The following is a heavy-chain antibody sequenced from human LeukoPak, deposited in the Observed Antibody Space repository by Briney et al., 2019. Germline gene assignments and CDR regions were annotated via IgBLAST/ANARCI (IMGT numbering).Heavy chain of an antibody. CDR1: GGSISSHY. CDR2: ISNSGST. D-gene: IGHD3-22*01. V-gene: IGHV4-59*11. Sequence: SETLSLTCTVSGGSISSHYWSWIRQPPGKRLEWIGYISNSGSTNYNPSLKSRVTISVDTSKSQFSLKLSSVTAADTAVYYCARGRQDVTMIVVVMTAVSYYLDVWGKGTTVTVS. CDR3: ARGRQDVTMIVVVMTAVSYYLDV. J-gene: IGHJ6*03.